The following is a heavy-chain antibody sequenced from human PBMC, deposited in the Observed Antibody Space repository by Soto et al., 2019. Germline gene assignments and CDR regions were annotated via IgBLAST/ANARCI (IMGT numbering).Heavy chain of an antibody. D-gene: IGHD4-17*01. J-gene: IGHJ4*02. CDR3: ARGMTTVTTFDY. V-gene: IGHV4-30-2*01. CDR2: IYHSGST. CDR1: GGSISSGGYS. Sequence: QLQLQESGSGLVKPSQTLSLTCAVSGGSISSGGYSWSWIRQPPGKGLEWIGYIYHSGSTYYNPSLKSRVAISVGRPKNQISLKLSSVTAADTAVYYCARGMTTVTTFDYWGQGTLVTVSS.